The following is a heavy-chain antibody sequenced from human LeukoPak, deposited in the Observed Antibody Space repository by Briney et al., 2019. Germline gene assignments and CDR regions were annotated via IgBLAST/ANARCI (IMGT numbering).Heavy chain of an antibody. V-gene: IGHV4-61*02. CDR2: IYTSGST. D-gene: IGHD1-1*01. CDR1: GGSISSGSYY. CDR3: ARDTKN. J-gene: IGHJ4*02. Sequence: PSQTLSLTCTVSGGSISSGSYYWSWIRQPAGKGLEWIGRIYTSGSTNCNPSLKSRVTISIDTSKNQFSLKLNSVTAADTAVYYCARDTKNWGQGTLVTVSS.